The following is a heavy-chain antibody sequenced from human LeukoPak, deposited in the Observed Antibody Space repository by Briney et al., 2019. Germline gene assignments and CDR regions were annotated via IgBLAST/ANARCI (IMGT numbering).Heavy chain of an antibody. CDR1: GGSISSYC. CDR3: ARGPYYYDSSGYYFSA. Sequence: SETLSLTCTVSGGSISSYCWSWIRQPPGKGLEWIGYIYYSGSTNYNPSLKSRVTISVDTSKNQFSLKLSSVTAADTAVYYCARGPYYYDSSGYYFSAWGQGTLVTVSS. CDR2: IYYSGST. D-gene: IGHD3-22*01. V-gene: IGHV4-59*01. J-gene: IGHJ5*02.